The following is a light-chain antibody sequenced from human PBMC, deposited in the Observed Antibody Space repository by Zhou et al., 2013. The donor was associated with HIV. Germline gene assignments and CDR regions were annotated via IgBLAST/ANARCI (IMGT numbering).Light chain of an antibody. V-gene: IGKV1-5*03. J-gene: IGKJ1*01. Sequence: DIQMTQSPSTLSASVGDRVTITCRASQSISSWLAWYQQKPGKAPKLLIYKASSLESGVPSRFSGSGSGTEFTLTISSLQPDDFATYYCQQYNSYSATFGQGTKVKSN. CDR2: KAS. CDR3: QQYNSYSAT. CDR1: QSISSW.